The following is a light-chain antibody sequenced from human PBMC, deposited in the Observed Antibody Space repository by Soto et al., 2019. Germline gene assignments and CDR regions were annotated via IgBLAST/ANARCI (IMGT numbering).Light chain of an antibody. V-gene: IGKV3-20*01. J-gene: IGKJ4*01. Sequence: EIVLTQSPGTLSLSPGERATLACRASQSVGRNYLAWYQQKPGQAPRLLIYGASSSATGIPDMFNGSGSGTEFTVTLNMLESEESAVYCCHQYASSTLTFGGGTKVEI. CDR2: GAS. CDR1: QSVGRNY. CDR3: HQYASSTLT.